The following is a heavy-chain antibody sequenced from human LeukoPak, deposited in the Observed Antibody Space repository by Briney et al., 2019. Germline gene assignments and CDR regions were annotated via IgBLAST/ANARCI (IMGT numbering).Heavy chain of an antibody. J-gene: IGHJ4*02. V-gene: IGHV4-59*05. CDR1: GGSISSYY. CDR3: ARSSGWYEVYFDY. D-gene: IGHD6-19*01. CDR2: IYYSGST. Sequence: SETLSLTCTVSGGSISSYYWSWIRQPPGKGVEWIGSIYYSGSTYYNPSLKSRVTISVDTSKNQFSLKLSSVTAADTAVYYCARSSGWYEVYFDYWGQGTLVTVSS.